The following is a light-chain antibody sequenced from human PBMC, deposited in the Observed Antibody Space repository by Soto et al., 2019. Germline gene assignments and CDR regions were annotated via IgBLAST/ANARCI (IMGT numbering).Light chain of an antibody. Sequence: QSVLTQPPSASGTPGQRVTISCSGSSSNIGSNYVYWYQQLPGSAPKLLIYRNDQRPSRVPDRFSASKSGTAASLAISGLRSEDEADYHCAAWDDSLSAVVFGGGTKLTVL. J-gene: IGLJ2*01. CDR1: SSNIGSNY. CDR2: RND. CDR3: AAWDDSLSAVV. V-gene: IGLV1-47*01.